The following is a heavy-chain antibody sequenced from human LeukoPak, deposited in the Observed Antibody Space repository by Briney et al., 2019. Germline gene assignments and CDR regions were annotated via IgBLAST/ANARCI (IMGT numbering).Heavy chain of an antibody. Sequence: QPGGSLRLSCAASGFTFSSYAMHWVRQAPGKGLEWVAVISYDGSNKYYADSVKGRFTISRDNSKNTLYLQMNSLRAEDTAVYYCAREDFWSGYERGYFVYWGQGTLVTVSS. CDR1: GFTFSSYA. CDR3: AREDFWSGYERGYFVY. CDR2: ISYDGSNK. V-gene: IGHV3-30*01. J-gene: IGHJ4*02. D-gene: IGHD3-3*01.